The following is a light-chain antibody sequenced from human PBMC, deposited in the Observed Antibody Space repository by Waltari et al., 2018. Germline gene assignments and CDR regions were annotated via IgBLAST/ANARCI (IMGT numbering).Light chain of an antibody. J-gene: IGLJ2*01. Sequence: QSALTQPASVSGSPEQSITISCTGTSSDVGRYNLVSWYQQHPGKAPKLMIYEGSKRPSGSSSSFSGSKSGNTASLTISGLQAEDEADYYCSSYAGSTTFVIFGGGTKLTVL. CDR2: EGS. CDR1: SSDVGRYNL. V-gene: IGLV2-23*03. CDR3: SSYAGSTTFVI.